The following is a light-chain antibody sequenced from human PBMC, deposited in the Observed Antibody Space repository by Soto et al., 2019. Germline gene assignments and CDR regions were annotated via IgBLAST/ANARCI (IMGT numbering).Light chain of an antibody. CDR1: QGISNY. CDR2: AAS. J-gene: IGKJ3*01. Sequence: DIQMTQSPSSLSASVGDTVTITCRASQGISNYLAWYQQKPGKVPKLLIYAASTLQSGVPSRFSGSGSGTHFTLTISSLQPEDVARYYCQEYNSALRLTFGPGTKVEVK. V-gene: IGKV1-27*01. CDR3: QEYNSALRLT.